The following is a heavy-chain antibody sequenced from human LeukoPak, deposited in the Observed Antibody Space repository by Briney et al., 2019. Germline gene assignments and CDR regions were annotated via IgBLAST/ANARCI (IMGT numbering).Heavy chain of an antibody. CDR1: GFTFSSYW. Sequence: GGSLRLSCAASGFTFSSYWMFWVRQFPGKGLVWVSRVNSDGSTATYADSVKGRFTISRDNAKNTLYLQMNSLRAEDTAVYYCARGYSGTYCFDYWGQGILVTVSS. V-gene: IGHV3-74*01. CDR3: ARGYSGTYCFDY. CDR2: VNSDGSTA. D-gene: IGHD1-26*01. J-gene: IGHJ4*02.